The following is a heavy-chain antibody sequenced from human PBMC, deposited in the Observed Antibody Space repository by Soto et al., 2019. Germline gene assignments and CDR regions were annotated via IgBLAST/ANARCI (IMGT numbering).Heavy chain of an antibody. CDR1: GGSVSSGSYY. CDR2: IYYSGSA. V-gene: IGHV4-61*01. Sequence: SETLSLTCTVSGGSVSSGSYYWNWIRQPPGKGLEWIGDIYYSGSANYNPSLKSRVTILVDTSKNQLSLRLSSVTAADTAVYYCARESDRLLRRAWFDPWGKGTLVTVS. J-gene: IGHJ5*02. D-gene: IGHD3-9*01. CDR3: ARESDRLLRRAWFDP.